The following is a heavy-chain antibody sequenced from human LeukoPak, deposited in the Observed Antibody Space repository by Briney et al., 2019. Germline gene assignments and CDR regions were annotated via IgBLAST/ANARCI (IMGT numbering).Heavy chain of an antibody. Sequence: GGSLRLSFAASGFTFRTHDMHWARQAPGKGLDCVSVISHDGGNKYYADSEKGRFTISRDNSKDTVCLQTNSLRAEDTAVYYCAREPNLGSTSCPWCGANYYYGMDVWGQGTTVTVSS. CDR3: AREPNLGSTSCPWCGANYYYGMDV. J-gene: IGHJ6*01. V-gene: IGHV3-30*03. CDR1: GFTFRTHD. D-gene: IGHD2-2*01. CDR2: ISHDGGNK.